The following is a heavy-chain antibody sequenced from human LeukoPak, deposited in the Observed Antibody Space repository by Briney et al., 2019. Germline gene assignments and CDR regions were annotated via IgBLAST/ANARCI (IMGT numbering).Heavy chain of an antibody. J-gene: IGHJ4*02. D-gene: IGHD4-11*01. CDR1: GFTFSSYA. V-gene: IGHV3-23*01. Sequence: PGGSLRLSCAASGFTFSSYAMSWVRQAPGKGLEWVSTINGGGVNTHYADSVGGRFTISRDNSKNTLFLQMNSLRDEDTAVYNCAKDLYSNYGPADYWGQGNLVTVSS. CDR2: INGGGVNT. CDR3: AKDLYSNYGPADY.